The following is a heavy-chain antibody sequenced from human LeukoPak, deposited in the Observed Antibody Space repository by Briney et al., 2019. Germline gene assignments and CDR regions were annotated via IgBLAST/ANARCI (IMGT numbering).Heavy chain of an antibody. J-gene: IGHJ4*02. CDR2: ISSSSSYI. V-gene: IGHV3-21*01. CDR3: ARDWSNYYDSSGTDFDY. D-gene: IGHD3-22*01. CDR1: GFTFSSYS. Sequence: PGGSLRPSCAASGFTFSSYSMNWVRQAPGKGLEWVSSISSSSSYIYYADSVKGRFTISRDNAKNSLYLQMNSLRAEDTAVYYCARDWSNYYDSSGTDFDYWGQGTLVTVSS.